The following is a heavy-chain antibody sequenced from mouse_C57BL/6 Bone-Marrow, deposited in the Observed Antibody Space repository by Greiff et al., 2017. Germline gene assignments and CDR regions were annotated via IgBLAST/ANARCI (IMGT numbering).Heavy chain of an antibody. CDR1: GYTFTSYW. CDR2: IHPNSGST. J-gene: IGHJ1*03. D-gene: IGHD4-1*01. CDR3: ARSNWVPLYWYFDV. V-gene: IGHV1-64*01. Sequence: QVQLQQPGAELVKPGASVKLSCKASGYTFTSYWMHWVKQRPGQGLEWIGMIHPNSGSTNYNEKFKSKATLTVDKSSSTAYMQLSSLTSEDSAVYYCARSNWVPLYWYFDVWGTGTTVTVSS.